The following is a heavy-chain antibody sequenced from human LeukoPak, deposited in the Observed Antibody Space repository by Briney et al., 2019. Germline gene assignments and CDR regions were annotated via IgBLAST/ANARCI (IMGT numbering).Heavy chain of an antibody. CDR3: ARGTGPPAYYYGMDV. Sequence: SETLSLTCTVSGGSMSNYYWSWIRQPPGMGLEWIGYIYYSGSTNYNPSLKSRLTISVDTSKNQFSLKLSSVTAADTAVYYCARGTGPPAYYYGMDVGGQGTTVTVSS. V-gene: IGHV4-59*12. J-gene: IGHJ6*02. CDR2: IYYSGST. CDR1: GGSMSNYY. D-gene: IGHD7-27*01.